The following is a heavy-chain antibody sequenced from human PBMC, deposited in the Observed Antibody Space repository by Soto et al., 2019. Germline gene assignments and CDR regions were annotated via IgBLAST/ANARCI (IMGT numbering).Heavy chain of an antibody. Sequence: ASVKVSCKASGYTFTGYYMHWVRQAPGQGLEWMGWINPNSGGTNYAQKFQGWVTMTRDTSISTAYMELSRLRSDDTAVYYCARDLGTVTHGPAFDIWGQGTMVTVSS. CDR2: INPNSGGT. CDR1: GYTFTGYY. J-gene: IGHJ3*02. V-gene: IGHV1-2*04. D-gene: IGHD4-17*01. CDR3: ARDLGTVTHGPAFDI.